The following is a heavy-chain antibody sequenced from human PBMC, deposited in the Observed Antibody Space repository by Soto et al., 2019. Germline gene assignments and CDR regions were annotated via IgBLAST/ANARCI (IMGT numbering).Heavy chain of an antibody. CDR2: IIPIFGTA. V-gene: IGHV1-69*06. CDR1: GGTFSSYA. Sequence: QVQLVQSGAEVKKPGSSVKVSCKASGGTFSSYAISWVRQAPGQGLEWMGGIIPIFGTANYAQKFQGRVTITADKSTSTAYMELSSLRSEDTAVYYCARDTKYYYDSSGYYPSGWFDPWGQGTLVTVSS. D-gene: IGHD3-22*01. CDR3: ARDTKYYYDSSGYYPSGWFDP. J-gene: IGHJ5*02.